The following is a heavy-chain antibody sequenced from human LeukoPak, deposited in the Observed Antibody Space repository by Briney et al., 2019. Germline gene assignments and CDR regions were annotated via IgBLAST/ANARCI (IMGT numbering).Heavy chain of an antibody. D-gene: IGHD3-10*01. CDR3: AREVGSGSYFPYYMDV. CDR1: GGSISSSSYS. CDR2: IYYCGST. V-gene: IGHV4-39*02. Sequence: PSETLSLPCTVSGGSISSSSYSWGWIRQPPGKGLEWIGSIYYCGSTYYSPSLNSRVTISVDTSKNQFSLKLSSVTAADTAVYYCAREVGSGSYFPYYMDVWGKGTTVTVSS. J-gene: IGHJ6*03.